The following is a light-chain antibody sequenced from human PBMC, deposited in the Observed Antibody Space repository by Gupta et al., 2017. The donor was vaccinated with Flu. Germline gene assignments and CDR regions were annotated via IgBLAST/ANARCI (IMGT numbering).Light chain of an antibody. CDR1: SSDVGGYNY. V-gene: IGLV2-11*01. J-gene: IGLJ1*01. Sequence: QYALTQPRSVSGSPGQSVTISCTGTSSDVGGYNYVSWYQQHPGKAPKLMIYDVSKRPSGVPDRFSGSKSGNTASLTISGLQAEDEADYYCCSYAGTYTLAVFGTGTKVT. CDR2: DVS. CDR3: CSYAGTYTLAV.